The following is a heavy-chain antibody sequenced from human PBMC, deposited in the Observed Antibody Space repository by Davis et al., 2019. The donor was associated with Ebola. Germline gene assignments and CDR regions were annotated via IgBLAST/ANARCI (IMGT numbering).Heavy chain of an antibody. CDR3: ARGDGRVLPFDY. V-gene: IGHV4-61*09. CDR1: GGSISSASYF. CDR2: ISTSGST. Sequence: SETLSLTCTVSGGSISSASYFWTWIRQPAGKGLEWIGHISTSGSTNSNPSLKSRLTISVDTSKNQFSLKLSSVTAADTALYYCARGDGRVLPFDYWGQGTLVTVSS. J-gene: IGHJ4*02. D-gene: IGHD2-21*01.